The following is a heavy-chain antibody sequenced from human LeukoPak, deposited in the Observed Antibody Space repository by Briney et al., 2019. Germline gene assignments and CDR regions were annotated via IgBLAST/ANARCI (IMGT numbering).Heavy chain of an antibody. CDR3: ARFLGRGSSYLDYYYYMDV. CDR2: IYPSGST. D-gene: IGHD6-6*01. Sequence: PSETLSLTCTVSGGSISSGNYYWSWIRQPAGKGLECIGRIYPSGSTNYNPSLQSRVTISLDTSKSQFSLKLSSVTAADTAVYYCARFLGRGSSYLDYYYYMDVWGKGTTVTVSS. V-gene: IGHV4-61*02. J-gene: IGHJ6*03. CDR1: GGSISSGNYY.